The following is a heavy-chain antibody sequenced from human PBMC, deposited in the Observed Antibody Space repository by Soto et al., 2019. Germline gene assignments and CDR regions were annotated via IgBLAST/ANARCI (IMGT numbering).Heavy chain of an antibody. CDR1: GCSFTSYW. J-gene: IGHJ3*02. CDR2: IDPSDSYT. V-gene: IGHV5-10-1*01. Sequence: GDSLKISGKCSGCSFTSYWISWVLQMPVKGLEWMGRIDPSDSYTNYSPSFQGHVTISADKSISTAYLQWSSLKASDTAMYYCARHTAYCGGDCNAFDIWGQGTMVTVSS. CDR3: ARHTAYCGGDCNAFDI. D-gene: IGHD2-21*02.